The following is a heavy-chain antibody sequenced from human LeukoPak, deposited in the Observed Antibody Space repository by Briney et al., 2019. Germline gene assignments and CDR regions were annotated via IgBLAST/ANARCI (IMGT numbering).Heavy chain of an antibody. CDR2: MSYSGST. CDR1: GGSISNSRDS. Sequence: SETLSLTCTVSGGSISNSRDSWGWIRQPPGKGLEWIGSMSYSGSTDYNPSLKSRVTISIDTSKNHFSLKLSSVTAADTAVYYCATEFYYYGSSGINWFDPWGQGTLVTVSS. D-gene: IGHD3-22*01. CDR3: ATEFYYYGSSGINWFDP. V-gene: IGHV4-39*07. J-gene: IGHJ5*02.